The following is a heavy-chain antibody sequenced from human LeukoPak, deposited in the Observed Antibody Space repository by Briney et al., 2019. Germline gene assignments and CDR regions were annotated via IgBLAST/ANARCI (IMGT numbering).Heavy chain of an antibody. CDR3: ARDYPGYGDYVFLYYYGMDV. CDR1: GGTFSSYA. D-gene: IGHD4-17*01. Sequence: ASVKVSCKASGGTFSSYAISWVRQAPGQELEWMGGIIPIFGTANYAQKFQGRVTITADKSTSTAYMELSSLRSEDTAVYCCARDYPGYGDYVFLYYYGMDVWGKGTTVTVSS. CDR2: IIPIFGTA. J-gene: IGHJ6*04. V-gene: IGHV1-69*06.